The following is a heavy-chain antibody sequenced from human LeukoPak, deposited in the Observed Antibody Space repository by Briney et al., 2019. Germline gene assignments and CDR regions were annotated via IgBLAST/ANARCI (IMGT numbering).Heavy chain of an antibody. CDR1: GASISDYC. J-gene: IGHJ4*02. CDR2: IYSSGST. V-gene: IGHV4-59*01. CDR3: AREGLGPFDY. Sequence: SETLSLTCTISGASISDYCWSWIRQSPGKGLEWIGYIYSSGSTNYNPSLNSRVTISVDTSKKHFSLKLTSVTAADTAVYYCAREGLGPFDYWGQGTLVTVSS. D-gene: IGHD3/OR15-3a*01.